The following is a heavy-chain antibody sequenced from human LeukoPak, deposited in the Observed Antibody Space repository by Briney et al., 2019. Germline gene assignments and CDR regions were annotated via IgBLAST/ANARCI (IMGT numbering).Heavy chain of an antibody. V-gene: IGHV3-33*08. CDR2: IWYDGSNK. CDR1: GFTFSSYG. D-gene: IGHD2-2*02. J-gene: IGHJ4*02. CDR3: ARGTLRYCSSTSCYRLGSY. Sequence: GGSLRLSCAASGFTFSSYGMHWVRQAPGKGLEWVAVIWYDGSNKYYADSVKGRFTISRDNSKNTLYLQMNSLRAEDTAVYYCARGTLRYCSSTSCYRLGSYWGQGTLVTVSS.